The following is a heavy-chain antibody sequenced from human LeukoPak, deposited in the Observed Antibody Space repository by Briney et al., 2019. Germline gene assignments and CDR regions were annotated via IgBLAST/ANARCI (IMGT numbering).Heavy chain of an antibody. J-gene: IGHJ6*02. D-gene: IGHD6-13*01. Sequence: GGSLRLSCAASGFTFSSYGMHWVRQAPGKGLEWVAVIWYDGSNKYYADSVKGRFTISRDNSKNTLYLQMNSLRAEDTAVYYCARDIAAADTDYYYYGMDVWGQGTTVTVSS. CDR1: GFTFSSYG. CDR3: ARDIAAADTDYYYYGMDV. V-gene: IGHV3-33*01. CDR2: IWYDGSNK.